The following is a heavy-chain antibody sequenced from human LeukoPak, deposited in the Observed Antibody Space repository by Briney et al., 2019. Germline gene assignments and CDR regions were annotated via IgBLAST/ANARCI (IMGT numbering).Heavy chain of an antibody. CDR3: ARVLFWSGLDYFDY. CDR2: ISSSSSYI. V-gene: IGHV3-21*01. Sequence: GGSLRLSCAASGFTFSSYSMNWVRQAPGKGLEWVSSISSSSSYIYYADSVKGRFTISRDNAKNSLYLQTNSLRAEDTAVYYCARVLFWSGLDYFDYWGQGTLVTVSS. D-gene: IGHD3-3*01. J-gene: IGHJ4*02. CDR1: GFTFSSYS.